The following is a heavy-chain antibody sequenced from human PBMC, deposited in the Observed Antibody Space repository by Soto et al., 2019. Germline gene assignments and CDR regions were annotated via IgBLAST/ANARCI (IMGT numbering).Heavy chain of an antibody. CDR2: IYPDDNT. CDR3: ARLPLAFYQDSSDYNFNHY. J-gene: IGHJ4*02. Sequence: LSPSCAASVLSVVGSSMNLFRQSPQKGLEWISVIYPDDNTYYAESVRGRFTLSKDRSRNTVSLQMNSLRAEDTAVYYCARLPLAFYQDSSDYNFNHYWGQ. V-gene: IGHV3-53*01. D-gene: IGHD3-22*01. CDR1: VLSVVGSS.